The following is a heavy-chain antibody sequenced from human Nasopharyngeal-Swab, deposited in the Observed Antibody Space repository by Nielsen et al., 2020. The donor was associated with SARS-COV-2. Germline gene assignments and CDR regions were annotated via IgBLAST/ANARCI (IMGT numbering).Heavy chain of an antibody. D-gene: IGHD4-23*01. J-gene: IGHJ4*02. CDR3: ARESTTVVTTYFDY. CDR1: GYTFTSYA. CDR2: INAGNGNT. Sequence: ASVQVSCKASGYTFTSYAMHWVRQAPGQRLEWMGWINAGNGNTKYSQKFQGRVTITRDTSASTAYLELSSLRSEDTAVYYCARESTTVVTTYFDYWGQGTLVTVSS. V-gene: IGHV1-3*01.